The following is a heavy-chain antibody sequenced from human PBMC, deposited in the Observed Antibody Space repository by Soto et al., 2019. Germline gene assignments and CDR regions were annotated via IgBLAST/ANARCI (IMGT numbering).Heavy chain of an antibody. CDR3: ASNDFWSGLPSTYYYYGMDV. CDR1: GGSISSSSYY. J-gene: IGHJ6*02. V-gene: IGHV4-39*01. Sequence: SETLSLTCTVSGGSISSSSYYWGWIRQPPGKGLEWIGSIYYSGSTYYNPSLKSRVTISVDTSKNQFSLKLSSVTAADTAVYYCASNDFWSGLPSTYYYYGMDVWGQGTTVTGSS. CDR2: IYYSGST. D-gene: IGHD3-3*01.